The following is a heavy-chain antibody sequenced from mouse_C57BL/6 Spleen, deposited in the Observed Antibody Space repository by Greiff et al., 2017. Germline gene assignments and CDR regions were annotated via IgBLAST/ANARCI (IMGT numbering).Heavy chain of an antibody. V-gene: IGHV1-64*01. D-gene: IGHD2-1*01. Sequence: QVQLQQPGAELVTPGPSVKLSCKASGYPFTSYWMHWVPQRPGQGLEWIGMIPPNSGSTNYNEKFTSTATLTVDKSSRTAYMQLSSLTSEDSAVYYCSRPLYYGNYSFAYWGQGTLVTVSA. CDR3: SRPLYYGNYSFAY. CDR2: IPPNSGST. J-gene: IGHJ3*01. CDR1: GYPFTSYW.